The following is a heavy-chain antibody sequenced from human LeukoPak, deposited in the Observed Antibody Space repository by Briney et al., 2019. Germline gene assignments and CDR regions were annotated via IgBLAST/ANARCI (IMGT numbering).Heavy chain of an antibody. V-gene: IGHV3-9*01. D-gene: IGHD3-10*01. Sequence: PGGSLRLSCTASGFTFDDYGMHWVRQVPGKGLEWVSGLSRNSGSIGYADSVKGRFTISRDNARSSLNLHMNSLRAEDTAVYYCAREPFSMARESTRNAFDIWGQGTMVTVSS. CDR2: LSRNSGSI. CDR1: GFTFDDYG. J-gene: IGHJ3*02. CDR3: AREPFSMARESTRNAFDI.